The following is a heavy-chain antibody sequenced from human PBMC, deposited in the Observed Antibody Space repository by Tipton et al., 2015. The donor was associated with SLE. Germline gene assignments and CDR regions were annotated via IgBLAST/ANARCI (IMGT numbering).Heavy chain of an antibody. Sequence: LRLSCTVSGGSISSSSYYWGWIRQPPGKGLEWIGSIYYSGSTYYNPSLKSRVTISVDTSKNQFSLKLSSVTAADTALFYCARSGYHYYFDYWGQGTLVTVSS. CDR3: ARSGYHYYFDY. D-gene: IGHD3-22*01. CDR2: IYYSGST. J-gene: IGHJ4*02. CDR1: GGSISSSSYY. V-gene: IGHV4-39*01.